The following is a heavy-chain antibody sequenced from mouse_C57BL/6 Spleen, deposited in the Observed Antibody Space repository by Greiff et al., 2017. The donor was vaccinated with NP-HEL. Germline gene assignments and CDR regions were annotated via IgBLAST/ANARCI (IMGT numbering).Heavy chain of an antibody. CDR2: IDPSDSYT. CDR3: ARPNWDNYAMDY. Sequence: QVQLQQPGAELVMPGASVKLSCKASGYTFTSYWMHWVKQRPGHGLEWIGEIDPSDSYTNYNQKFKGKSTLTVDKSSSTAYMQLSSLTSEDSAVYYCARPNWDNYAMDYWGQGTSVTVSS. CDR1: GYTFTSYW. D-gene: IGHD4-1*02. J-gene: IGHJ4*01. V-gene: IGHV1-69*01.